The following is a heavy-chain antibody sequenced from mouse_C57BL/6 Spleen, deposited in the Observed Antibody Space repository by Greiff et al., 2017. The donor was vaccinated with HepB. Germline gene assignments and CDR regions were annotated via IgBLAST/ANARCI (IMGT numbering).Heavy chain of an antibody. CDR1: GYAFSSSW. V-gene: IGHV1-82*01. J-gene: IGHJ2*01. CDR3: ARYSNLDY. D-gene: IGHD2-5*01. Sequence: QVQLKESGPELVKPGASVKISCKASGYAFSSSWMNWVKQRPGKGLEWIGRIYPGDGDTNYNGKFKGKATLTADKSSSTAYMQLSSLTSEDSAVYFCARYSNLDYGGQGTTLTVSS. CDR2: IYPGDGDT.